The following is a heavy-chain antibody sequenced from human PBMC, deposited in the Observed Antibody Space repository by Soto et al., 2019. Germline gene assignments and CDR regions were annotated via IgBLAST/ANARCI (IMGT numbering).Heavy chain of an antibody. Sequence: QITLKESGPTLVKPTQPLTLTCTFSGFSLSTSGVGVGWIRQPPGKALEWLAVIYWDDDKRYRPSLKSRLTIXXDTSKNQVVLTVTNIDPVDTATYYCALKRWSNFDYWGQGTLVTVSS. CDR3: ALKRWSNFDY. D-gene: IGHD2-15*01. CDR1: GFSLSTSGVG. V-gene: IGHV2-5*02. CDR2: IYWDDDK. J-gene: IGHJ4*02.